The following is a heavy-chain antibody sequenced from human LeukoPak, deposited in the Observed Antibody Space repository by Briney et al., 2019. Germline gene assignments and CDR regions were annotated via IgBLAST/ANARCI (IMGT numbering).Heavy chain of an antibody. CDR2: ISGSGGST. V-gene: IGHV3-23*01. CDR3: AKNSGWPGEVDY. J-gene: IGHJ4*02. CDR1: GLTFRGYP. Sequence: PGGPLRLSWQASGLTFRGYPMGWVRQAPGRGLEWVSAISGSGGSTYYADSVKGRFTISRDNSKNTLYLQMNSLRAEDTAVYYCAKNSGWPGEVDYWGQGTLVTVSS. D-gene: IGHD6-19*01.